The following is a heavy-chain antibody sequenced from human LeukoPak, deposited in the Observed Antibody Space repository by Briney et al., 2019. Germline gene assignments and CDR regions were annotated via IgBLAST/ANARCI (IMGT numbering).Heavy chain of an antibody. CDR2: ISGGGGST. D-gene: IGHD1-26*01. Sequence: GGSLRLSYAASGFTFSSYAMSWVRQAPGRGLEWVSAISGGGGSTYYADSVKGRFTISRDNSKNTLYLQMNSLRAEDTAVYYCAKAGRYWDFDYWGQGTLVTVSS. V-gene: IGHV3-23*01. J-gene: IGHJ4*02. CDR1: GFTFSSYA. CDR3: AKAGRYWDFDY.